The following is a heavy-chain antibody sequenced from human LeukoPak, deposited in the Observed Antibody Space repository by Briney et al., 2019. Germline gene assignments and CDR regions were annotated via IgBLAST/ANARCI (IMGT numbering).Heavy chain of an antibody. CDR3: ARDRTPPDGYNHKGAFDI. Sequence: ASVKLSCKASGSTFTSYAMNWVRQAPGQGLEWMGWINTNTGNTTYAQGFTGRFVFSLDTSVSTAYLQISSLKAEDTAVYYCARDRTPPDGYNHKGAFDIWGQGTMVTVSS. CDR1: GSTFTSYA. D-gene: IGHD5-24*01. J-gene: IGHJ3*02. CDR2: INTNTGNT. V-gene: IGHV7-4-1*02.